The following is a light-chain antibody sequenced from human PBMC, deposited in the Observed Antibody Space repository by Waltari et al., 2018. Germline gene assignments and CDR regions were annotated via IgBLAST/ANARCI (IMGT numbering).Light chain of an antibody. J-gene: IGKJ5*01. Sequence: EFVLTQSPATLSLSPGDRATLSCRASQSVSNSLAWYQQKPGQAPRHLIYDTSNRATGVPARCSGGGSGTDFTLTISSREPEDFAVYYCQQRCNWPLSIAFGQGTRLEIK. CDR3: QQRCNWPLSIA. V-gene: IGKV3-11*01. CDR1: QSVSNS. CDR2: DTS.